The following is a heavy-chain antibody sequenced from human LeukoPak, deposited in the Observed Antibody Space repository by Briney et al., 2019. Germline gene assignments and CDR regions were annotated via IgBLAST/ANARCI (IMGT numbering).Heavy chain of an antibody. CDR3: ARGRRWDPWVDY. Sequence: SETLSLTCTVSGGSITSSNYYWGWIRQPPGKGLEWIGSIYYSGSTYYNSSLKSRVTISVDTSKNQFSLKLSSVTAADTAVYYCARGRRWDPWVDYWGQGTLVTVSS. CDR2: IYYSGST. CDR1: GGSITSSNYY. V-gene: IGHV4-39*01. J-gene: IGHJ4*02. D-gene: IGHD1-26*01.